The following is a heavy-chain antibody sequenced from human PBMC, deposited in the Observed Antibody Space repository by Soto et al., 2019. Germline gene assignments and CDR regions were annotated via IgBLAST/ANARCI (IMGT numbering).Heavy chain of an antibody. J-gene: IGHJ4*02. CDR3: AREELNCGGACFEY. CDR1: GFTLSYYE. D-gene: IGHD2-21*02. CDR2: IDNSGSAT. Sequence: GGSLRLASSASGFTLSYYEMKWVSQAAGEGLEWVSLIDNSGSATYYADAERGQFTITRDNAKNSLYVQMAILRAEDTAVYYCAREELNCGGACFEYWGRGTLVTVSS. V-gene: IGHV3-48*03.